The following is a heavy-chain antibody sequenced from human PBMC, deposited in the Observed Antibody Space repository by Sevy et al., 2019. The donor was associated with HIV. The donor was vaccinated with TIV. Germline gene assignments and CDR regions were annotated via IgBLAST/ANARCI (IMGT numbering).Heavy chain of an antibody. CDR1: GFTFSDYT. J-gene: IGHJ5*01. V-gene: IGHV3-30*04. D-gene: IGHD3-3*01. CDR3: TRVRGLLEWFDS. Sequence: GGSRRLSCAASGFTFSDYTIHWVRQAPGKGLEWVSVISYDRSRTSYADSVKGRFTISRDNSKNTLFLQMNSLRAEDTAVYYCTRVRGLLEWFDSWGQGTLVTVSS. CDR2: ISYDRSRT.